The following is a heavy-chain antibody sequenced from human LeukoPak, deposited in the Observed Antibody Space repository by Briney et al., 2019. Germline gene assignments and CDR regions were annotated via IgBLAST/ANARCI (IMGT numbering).Heavy chain of an antibody. V-gene: IGHV3-30*18. D-gene: IGHD3-22*01. J-gene: IGHJ4*02. Sequence: GGSLRLSCAASGFTFSSYGMHWVRQAPGKGLEWVAVISYDGSNKYYADSVKGRFTISRDNSKNTLYLQMNSLRAEDTAVHYCAKAQLAYYYDSSDYYILDYWGQGTLVTVSS. CDR1: GFTFSSYG. CDR3: AKAQLAYYYDSSDYYILDY. CDR2: ISYDGSNK.